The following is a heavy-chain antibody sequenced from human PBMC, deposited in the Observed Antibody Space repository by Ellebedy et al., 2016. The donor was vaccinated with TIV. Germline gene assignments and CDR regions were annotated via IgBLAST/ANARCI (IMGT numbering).Heavy chain of an antibody. J-gene: IGHJ4*02. CDR1: GFTFSSYW. V-gene: IGHV3-74*01. D-gene: IGHD2-15*01. CDR2: ITTDGSST. Sequence: PGGSLRLSCAASGFTFSSYWMHWVRQAPGKGLVWVSRITTDGSSTTYADSVKGRFTISRDNAKNTLYLQMNSLRGEDTAVYYCARNRYCSGGDCYALGYWGQGTLVTVSS. CDR3: ARNRYCSGGDCYALGY.